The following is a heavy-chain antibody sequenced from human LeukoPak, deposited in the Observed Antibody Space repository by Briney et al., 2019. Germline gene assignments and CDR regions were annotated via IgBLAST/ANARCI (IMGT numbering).Heavy chain of an antibody. CDR3: AREACSGGDCTNFDH. Sequence: PSETLSLTCAVYGASFSGYYWSWFRQPPGKGLEWLGEINYSGSTNYNPPLESRVTISVDTSKNQFSLKLGSVTAADTGVYYCAREACSGGDCTNFDHWGRGTLVTVSS. D-gene: IGHD2-21*02. V-gene: IGHV4-34*01. CDR1: GASFSGYY. J-gene: IGHJ4*02. CDR2: INYSGST.